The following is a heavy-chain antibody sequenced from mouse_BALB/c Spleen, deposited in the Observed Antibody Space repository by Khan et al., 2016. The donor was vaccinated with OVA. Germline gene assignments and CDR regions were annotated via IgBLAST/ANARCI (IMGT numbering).Heavy chain of an antibody. Sequence: QLVESGPGLVKPSQSLSLTCTVTGYSITSDYAWNWIRQFPGNKLEWMGYISYSGSTNYNPSLKSRISITRDTSKNQFFLQLISVTTEDTATYYCARFLLLYAMDYWGQGTSVTVSS. CDR1: GYSITSDYA. CDR2: ISYSGST. CDR3: ARFLLLYAMDY. D-gene: IGHD2-10*01. V-gene: IGHV3-2*02. J-gene: IGHJ4*01.